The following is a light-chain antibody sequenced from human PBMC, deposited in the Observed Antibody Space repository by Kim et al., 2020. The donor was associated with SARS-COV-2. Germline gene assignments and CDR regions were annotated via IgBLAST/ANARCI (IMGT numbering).Light chain of an antibody. J-gene: IGKJ4*01. CDR1: QDISNY. V-gene: IGKV1-33*01. Sequence: ASVGDRVTITCRASQDISNYLSWYQQNPGRAPKRLIYGASSLQRGVPSRFSGSGSGTEFTFTISSLQPEDIATYYCQQYSTHPLTFGGGTKVDIK. CDR3: QQYSTHPLT. CDR2: GAS.